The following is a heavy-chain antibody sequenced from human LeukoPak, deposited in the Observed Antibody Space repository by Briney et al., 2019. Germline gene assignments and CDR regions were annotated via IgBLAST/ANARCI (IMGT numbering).Heavy chain of an antibody. J-gene: IGHJ4*02. CDR2: ISGSGGST. CDR1: GFTFSSYA. V-gene: IGHV3-23*01. D-gene: IGHD3-9*01. Sequence: GGSLRLSCAASGFTFSSYAMSWVRQAPGKGLEWVSAISGSGGSTYYADSVKGRFTISRDNSKNTLYLQMNSLRAEDTAVYYCAKGHDILTDYSSFDYWGQGTLVTVSS. CDR3: AKGHDILTDYSSFDY.